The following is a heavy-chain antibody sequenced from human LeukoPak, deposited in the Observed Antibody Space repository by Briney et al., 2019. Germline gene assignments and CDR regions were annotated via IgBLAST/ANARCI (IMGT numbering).Heavy chain of an antibody. D-gene: IGHD3-10*01. Sequence: ASVKVSCKASGYTFTSYGISWVRQAPGQGLEWMGWISAYNGNTNYAQKLQGRVTMTTDTSTSTAYMELRSQRSDDTAVYYCARIGSRITMVRGVPFDYWGQGTLVTVSS. CDR2: ISAYNGNT. V-gene: IGHV1-18*04. CDR3: ARIGSRITMVRGVPFDY. CDR1: GYTFTSYG. J-gene: IGHJ4*02.